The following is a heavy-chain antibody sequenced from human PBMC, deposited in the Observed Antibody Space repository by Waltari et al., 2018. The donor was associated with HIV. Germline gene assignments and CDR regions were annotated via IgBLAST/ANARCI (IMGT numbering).Heavy chain of an antibody. J-gene: IGHJ4*02. CDR2: IYSGGSR. D-gene: IGHD1-26*01. V-gene: IGHV3-53*01. Sequence: EVQLVESGGGLIQPGGSLRLSCAASGFTVSSNYMSWVRQAPGKGLEWVSVIYSGGSRYYPDSVKGRFTISRDNAKNTLFLQMNSLRAGDTAVYYCASAHGTRYYVAYWGQGTLVTVSS. CDR1: GFTVSSNY. CDR3: ASAHGTRYYVAY.